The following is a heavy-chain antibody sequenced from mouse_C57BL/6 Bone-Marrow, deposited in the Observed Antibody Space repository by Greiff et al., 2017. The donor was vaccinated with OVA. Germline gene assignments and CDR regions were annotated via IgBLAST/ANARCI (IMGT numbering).Heavy chain of an antibody. V-gene: IGHV1-76*01. CDR1: GYTFTDYY. J-gene: IGHJ4*01. Sequence: VKLVESGAELVRPGASVKLSCKASGYTFTDYYINWVKQRPGQGLEWIARIYPGSGNTYYNEKFKGKATLTAEKSSSTAYMQLSSLTSEDSAVYFCARRYDYSYYAMDYWGQGTSVTVSS. D-gene: IGHD2-4*01. CDR2: IYPGSGNT. CDR3: ARRYDYSYYAMDY.